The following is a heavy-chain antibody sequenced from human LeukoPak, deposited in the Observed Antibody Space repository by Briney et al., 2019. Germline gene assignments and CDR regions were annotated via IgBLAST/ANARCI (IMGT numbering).Heavy chain of an antibody. J-gene: IGHJ4*02. CDR2: ISGSGDST. CDR1: GFTFRSYG. Sequence: PGGSLRLSCAASGFTFRSYGMTWVRQAPGKGLEWVSAISGSGDSTYYADSVKGRFTISRDNSRNTLYLQMNSLRAGDTAVYYCAKDLNLRYFDYWGQGTLVTVSS. CDR3: AKDLNLRYFDY. D-gene: IGHD1-7*01. V-gene: IGHV3-23*01.